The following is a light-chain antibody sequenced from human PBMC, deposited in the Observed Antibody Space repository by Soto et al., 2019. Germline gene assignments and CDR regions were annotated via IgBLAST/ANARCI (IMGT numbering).Light chain of an antibody. CDR3: QQYFNWPPYT. CDR1: QNVLYSSNKKNY. V-gene: IGKV4-1*01. J-gene: IGKJ1*01. Sequence: DIVMCQSPDYLAVSLGERATSNCKSSQNVLYSSNKKNYLAWYQQQPRQSPRLLIYCASTRATGVPPRFSGSRCGTEFTLTISSLLSEDFAVYYCQQYFNWPPYTFGQGTKVDIK. CDR2: CAS.